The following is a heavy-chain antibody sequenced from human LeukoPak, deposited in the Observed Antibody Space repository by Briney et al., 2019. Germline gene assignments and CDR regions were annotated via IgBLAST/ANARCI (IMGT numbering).Heavy chain of an antibody. CDR2: IYYSVST. CDR3: ARGEMATIED. Sequence: SETLSLTCTVSGGSVSSGSYYWSWIRQPPGKGLEWIGYIYYSVSTNYNPSLKSRVTISVDTSKNQFSLKLSSVTAADTAVYYCARGEMATIEDWGQGTLVTVSS. CDR1: GGSVSSGSYY. J-gene: IGHJ4*02. V-gene: IGHV4-61*01. D-gene: IGHD5-24*01.